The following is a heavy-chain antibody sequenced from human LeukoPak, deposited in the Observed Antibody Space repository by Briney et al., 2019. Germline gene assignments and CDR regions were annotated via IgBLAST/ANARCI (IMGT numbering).Heavy chain of an antibody. CDR2: ISGSGGST. J-gene: IGHJ6*03. Sequence: GGSLRLSCAASGFTFSSYAMSWVRQAPGKGLEWVSAISGSGGSTYYADSVKGRFTISRDNSKNTLYLQMNSLRAEDTAVYYCAKDESIFGMAPFPLYYMDVWGKGTTVTVSS. D-gene: IGHD3-3*02. CDR1: GFTFSSYA. CDR3: AKDESIFGMAPFPLYYMDV. V-gene: IGHV3-23*01.